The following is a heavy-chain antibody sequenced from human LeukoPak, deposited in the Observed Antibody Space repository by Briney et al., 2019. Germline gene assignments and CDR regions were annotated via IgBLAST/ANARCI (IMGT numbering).Heavy chain of an antibody. CDR2: ISGSGGST. Sequence: GGSLRLSCAASGFTLSNFWMSWVRQAPGKGLEWVSAISGSGGSTYYADSVKGRFTISRDNSKNTLYLQMNSLRAEDTAVYYCAKDLGTMVRGTADYWGQGTLVTVSS. D-gene: IGHD3-10*01. V-gene: IGHV3-23*01. J-gene: IGHJ4*02. CDR3: AKDLGTMVRGTADY. CDR1: GFTLSNFW.